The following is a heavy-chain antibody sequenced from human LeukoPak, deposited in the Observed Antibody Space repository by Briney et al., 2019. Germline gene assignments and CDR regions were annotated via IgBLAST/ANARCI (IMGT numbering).Heavy chain of an antibody. CDR3: VREDIGEIAAAKSHFDY. CDR2: IRQDGSDK. J-gene: IGHJ4*02. Sequence: GGSLRLSCVASGFTFSSYWMSWIRQAPGKALEWVANIRQDGSDKYYVDSVKGRFTISRDNAQNSLYLQMNSLRAEDTAVYYCVREDIGEIAAAKSHFDYWGQGTLVTVSS. CDR1: GFTFSSYW. D-gene: IGHD6-13*01. V-gene: IGHV3-7*01.